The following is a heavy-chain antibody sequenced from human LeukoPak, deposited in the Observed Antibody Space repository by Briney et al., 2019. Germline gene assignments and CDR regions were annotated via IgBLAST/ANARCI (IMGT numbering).Heavy chain of an antibody. CDR2: IKQDGSEK. V-gene: IGHV3-7*03. CDR1: GFTFSSYW. CDR3: VRDKLTGASRLDY. D-gene: IGHD7-27*01. J-gene: IGHJ4*02. Sequence: GGSLRLSCAASGFTFSSYWMSWVRQAPGKGLEWVANIKQDGSEKYYVDSVKGRFTISRDNAKNSLYLQMNSLRAEDTAVYYCVRDKLTGASRLDYWGQGTLLTVSS.